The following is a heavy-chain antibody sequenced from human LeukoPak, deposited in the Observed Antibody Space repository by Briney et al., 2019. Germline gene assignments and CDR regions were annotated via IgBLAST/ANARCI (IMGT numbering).Heavy chain of an antibody. CDR1: GFPLRTTGVG. Sequence: SGPTLVKPTQTLTLTCTFSGFPLRTTGVGVGWIRQPPGKALEWLALSYWNDDKCYSPSLKSRLTITKDTSKNQVVLTMTNMDPVDTATYYCAQRALWFGEYLFDYWGQGTLVTVSS. D-gene: IGHD3-10*01. CDR3: AQRALWFGEYLFDY. J-gene: IGHJ4*02. CDR2: SYWNDDK. V-gene: IGHV2-5*01.